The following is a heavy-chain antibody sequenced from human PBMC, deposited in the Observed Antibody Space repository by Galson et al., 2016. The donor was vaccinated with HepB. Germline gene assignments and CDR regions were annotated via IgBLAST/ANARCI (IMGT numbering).Heavy chain of an antibody. CDR3: ARGEMDSYDYLGHEYFQY. J-gene: IGHJ1*01. Sequence: SLRLSCAASGFTFNSNAFNWVRQAPDKGLEWVALISYDGNNKYYADSVQGRFTISRDNSKNTLYLQMNSLGAEDTDVYYCARGEMDSYDYLGHEYFQYWGQGSLVIVSS. CDR1: GFTFNSNA. D-gene: IGHD3-22*01. CDR2: ISYDGNNK. V-gene: IGHV3-30*04.